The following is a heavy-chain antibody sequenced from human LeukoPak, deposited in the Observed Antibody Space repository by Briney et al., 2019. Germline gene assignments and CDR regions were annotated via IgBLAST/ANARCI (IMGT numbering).Heavy chain of an antibody. V-gene: IGHV1-2*02. CDR2: INPNSGGT. Sequence: ASVRVSCKASRYTFTGYYMHWVRQAPGQGLEWMGWINPNSGGTNYAQKFQGRVTMTRDTSISTAFMELSRLRSDDTAVYYCATVDYSSNYAWDYWGQGTLVTVSS. CDR3: ATVDYSSNYAWDY. CDR1: RYTFTGYY. J-gene: IGHJ4*02. D-gene: IGHD4-11*01.